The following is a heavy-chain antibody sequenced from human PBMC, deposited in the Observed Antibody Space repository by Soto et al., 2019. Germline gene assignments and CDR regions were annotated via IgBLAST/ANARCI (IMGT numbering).Heavy chain of an antibody. CDR1: GFTFDDYA. Sequence: GGSLRLSCAASGFTFDDYAMHWVRQAPGKGLEWVSGISWNSGSIGYADSVKGRFTISRDNAKNSLYLQMNSLRAEDTALYYCAKDMAGTYYYYYGMDVWGQGTTVTVSS. J-gene: IGHJ6*02. V-gene: IGHV3-9*01. CDR3: AKDMAGTYYYYYGMDV. CDR2: ISWNSGSI.